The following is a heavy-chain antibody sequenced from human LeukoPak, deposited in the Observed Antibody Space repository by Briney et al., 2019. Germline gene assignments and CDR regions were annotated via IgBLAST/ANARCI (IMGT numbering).Heavy chain of an antibody. V-gene: IGHV3-21*01. CDR2: ISSSSSYI. CDR3: ARGSSGWLAGYYYGMDV. J-gene: IGHJ6*02. D-gene: IGHD6-19*01. CDR1: GFTFSSYS. Sequence: PGGSLRLSCAASGFTFSSYSMNWVRQAPGKGLEWVSSISSSSSYIYYADSVKGRFTMYRDNANNSLYLQMNGLRAEETAVYYCARGSSGWLAGYYYGMDVWGQGTTVTVSS.